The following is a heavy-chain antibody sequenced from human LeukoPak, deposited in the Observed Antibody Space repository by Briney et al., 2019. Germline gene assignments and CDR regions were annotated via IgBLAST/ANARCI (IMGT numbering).Heavy chain of an antibody. CDR3: ARVPAGYSSSSPYFDY. J-gene: IGHJ4*02. V-gene: IGHV1-69*05. CDR1: GGTFSSYA. CDR2: IIPIFGTA. D-gene: IGHD6-6*01. Sequence: GSSVKVSCKASGGTFSSYAISWVRQAPGQGLEWMGGIIPIFGTANYAQKFQGRVTITTDESTSTAYMELSSLRSEDTAVYYCARVPAGYSSSSPYFDYWGQGTLVTVSS.